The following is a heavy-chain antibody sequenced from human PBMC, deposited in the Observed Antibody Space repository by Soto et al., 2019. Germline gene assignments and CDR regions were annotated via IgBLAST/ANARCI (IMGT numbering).Heavy chain of an antibody. V-gene: IGHV3-23*01. CDR1: GFTFSSYA. CDR2: ISGSGGST. D-gene: IGHD2-15*01. J-gene: IGHJ4*02. Sequence: GGSLRLSCAASGFTFSSYAMSWVRQAPGKGLEWVSAISGSGGSTYYADSVQGRFTISRDNSKNTLYLQMNSLRAEDTAVYYCANTLVAAHTADYWGQGTLVTVSS. CDR3: ANTLVAAHTADY.